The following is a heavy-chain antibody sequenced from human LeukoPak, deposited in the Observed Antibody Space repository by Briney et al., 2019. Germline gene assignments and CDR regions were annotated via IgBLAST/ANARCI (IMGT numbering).Heavy chain of an antibody. CDR2: MSGSGGGT. J-gene: IGHJ4*02. CDR1: GFTFSSYA. D-gene: IGHD6-19*01. CDR3: AKDSSGWYGGFVDY. Sequence: GGSLRLSCAASGFTFSSYAMSWVRQAPEKGLEWVSHMSGSGGGTYYADSVKGRFTISRDNSKNTLYLQMNSLRAEDTAVYYCAKDSSGWYGGFVDYWGQGTLVTVSS. V-gene: IGHV3-23*01.